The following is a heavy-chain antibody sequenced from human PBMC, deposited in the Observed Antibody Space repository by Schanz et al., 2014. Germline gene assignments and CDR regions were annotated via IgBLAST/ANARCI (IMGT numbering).Heavy chain of an antibody. Sequence: QVRLVESGGGVVQPGRSLRLSCAASGFTLSSYGMHWVRQAPGKGLEWVAFIDSDGTKRFYADSVKCRFTISRDNSWNTLYLQMNSLRAEYTAVDDCARDGYSVVVRSRTESVDIWGQGTMVTVSP. D-gene: IGHD2-21*01. CDR1: GFTLSSYG. J-gene: IGHJ3*02. CDR3: ARDGYSVVVRSRTESVDI. CDR2: IDSDGTKR. V-gene: IGHV3-33*08.